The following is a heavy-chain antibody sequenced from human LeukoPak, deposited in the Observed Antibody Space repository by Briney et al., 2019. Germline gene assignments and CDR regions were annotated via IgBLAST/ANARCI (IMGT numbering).Heavy chain of an antibody. CDR2: IIPIFGTA. D-gene: IGHD2-15*01. J-gene: IGHJ4*02. Sequence: SVKVSCKASGGTFSSYAISWVRQAPGQGLEWMGGIIPIFGTANYAQKFQGRVTITTDESTSTAYMELSSLRSEDTAVYYCARAPHLGYCSGGSCYFDYFDYWGQGTLVTVSS. CDR3: ARAPHLGYCSGGSCYFDYFDY. CDR1: GGTFSSYA. V-gene: IGHV1-69*05.